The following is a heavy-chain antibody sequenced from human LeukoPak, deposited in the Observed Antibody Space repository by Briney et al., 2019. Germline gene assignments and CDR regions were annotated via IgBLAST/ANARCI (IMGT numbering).Heavy chain of an antibody. V-gene: IGHV3-48*01. D-gene: IGHD6-19*01. Sequence: GGSLRPSCAASGFTFSSYSMNWVRQAPGKGLEWVSYISNSGSTTYYADSVKGRFTISRDNAKNSLYLQMNSLRVEDTAVYYRARGGTAVARGEYWGQGTLVTVSS. CDR2: ISNSGSTT. CDR3: ARGGTAVARGEY. J-gene: IGHJ4*02. CDR1: GFTFSSYS.